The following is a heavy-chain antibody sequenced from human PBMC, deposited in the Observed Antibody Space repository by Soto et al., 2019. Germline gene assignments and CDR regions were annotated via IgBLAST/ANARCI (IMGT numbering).Heavy chain of an antibody. CDR3: ARGGVWGFGEFRAFDI. J-gene: IGHJ3*02. CDR2: INPNSGGT. Sequence: ASVKVSCKASGYTFTGYYMHWVRQAPGQGLEWMGWINPNSGGTNYAQKFQGWVTMTRDTSISTAYMELSRLRSDDTAVYYCARGGVWGFGEFRAFDIWGQGTMVTVSS. D-gene: IGHD3-10*01. CDR1: GYTFTGYY. V-gene: IGHV1-2*04.